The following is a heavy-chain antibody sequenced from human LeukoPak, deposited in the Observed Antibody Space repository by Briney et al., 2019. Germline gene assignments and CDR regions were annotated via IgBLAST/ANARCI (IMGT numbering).Heavy chain of an antibody. CDR2: IYYSGST. V-gene: IGHV4-59*01. Sequence: SETLSLTCTVSGGSISSYYWSWIRQPPGKGLEWIGYIYYSGSTNYNPSLKSRVTISVDTSKNQFSLKLSSVTAADTAVYYCARTTEGGYSYGSFYYYYMDVWGKGATVTISS. J-gene: IGHJ6*03. CDR1: GGSISSYY. D-gene: IGHD5-18*01. CDR3: ARTTEGGYSYGSFYYYYMDV.